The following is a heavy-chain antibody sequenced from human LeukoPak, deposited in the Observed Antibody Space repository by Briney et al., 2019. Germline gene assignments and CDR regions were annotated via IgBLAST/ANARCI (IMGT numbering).Heavy chain of an antibody. CDR1: GFTFSSYE. J-gene: IGHJ6*03. V-gene: IGHV3-7*01. CDR3: ARVGGSYFLDV. CDR2: IKQDGSEK. Sequence: PGGSLRLSCAASGFTFSSYEMNWVRQAPGKGLEWVANIKQDGSEKYYVDSVKGRFTISRDNAKNSLYLQMNSLRAEDTAVYYCARVGGSYFLDVWGKGTTVTVSS. D-gene: IGHD1-26*01.